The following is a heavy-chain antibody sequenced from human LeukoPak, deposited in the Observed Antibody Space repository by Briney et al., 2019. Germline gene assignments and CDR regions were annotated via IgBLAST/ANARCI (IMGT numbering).Heavy chain of an antibody. CDR1: GFTFSSYA. CDR2: INHSGGT. J-gene: IGHJ3*02. Sequence: PGGSLRLSCAASGFTFSSYAMNWVRQPPGKGLEWIGEINHSGGTNYNPSLKSRITISVDTSKNQFSLILNSVTAADTAIYYCARRWEQASFDIWGQGTMVTVSS. D-gene: IGHD1-26*01. CDR3: ARRWEQASFDI. V-gene: IGHV4-34*01.